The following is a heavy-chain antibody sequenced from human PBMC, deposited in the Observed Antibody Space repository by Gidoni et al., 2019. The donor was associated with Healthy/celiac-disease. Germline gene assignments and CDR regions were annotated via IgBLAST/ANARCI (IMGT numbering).Heavy chain of an antibody. CDR3: ARSNPVYYYGMDV. D-gene: IGHD4-4*01. CDR2: IWYDGSNK. V-gene: IGHV3-33*01. CDR1: GFTFSSYG. J-gene: IGHJ6*02. Sequence: QVQLVESGGGVVQPGRSLRLSCAASGFTFSSYGMHWVRQAPGKGLEWVAVIWYDGSNKYYADSVKGRFTISRDISKNTLYLQMNSLRAEDTAVYYCARSNPVYYYGMDVWGQGTTVTVSS.